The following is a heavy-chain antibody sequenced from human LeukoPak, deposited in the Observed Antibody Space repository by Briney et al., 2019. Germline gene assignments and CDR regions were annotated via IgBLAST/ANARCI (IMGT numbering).Heavy chain of an antibody. J-gene: IGHJ3*02. CDR3: ARRMATVTDTFDI. V-gene: IGHV4-59*08. D-gene: IGHD5-24*01. Sequence: SETLSLTCTVSGDSLTSHFWSWIRQTPGKGLEWIGYVFHSGTTNYCPSLKSRVTISLDTSKKQFYLRLASVTAADTAVYYCARRMATVTDTFDIWGRGTMVSVSS. CDR2: VFHSGTT. CDR1: GDSLTSHF.